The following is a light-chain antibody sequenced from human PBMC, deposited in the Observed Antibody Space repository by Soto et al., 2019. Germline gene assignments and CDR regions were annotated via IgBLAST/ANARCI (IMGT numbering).Light chain of an antibody. Sequence: EIVMTQSPAALSVSPGERATLSCRASQSVSSNLAWYQQKPGQAPRLHIYGASTRATGIPARFSGSGSGTEFTLTTSRLQSKDFAVYYCQQYNNWPPWTFGQGTKADTK. CDR2: GAS. CDR1: QSVSSN. J-gene: IGKJ1*01. CDR3: QQYNNWPPWT. V-gene: IGKV3-15*01.